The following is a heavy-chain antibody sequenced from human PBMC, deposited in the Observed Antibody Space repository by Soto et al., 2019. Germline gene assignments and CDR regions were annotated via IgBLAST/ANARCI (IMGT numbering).Heavy chain of an antibody. D-gene: IGHD2-15*01. V-gene: IGHV4-31*03. CDR2: IFYTGTA. J-gene: IGHJ5*02. CDR3: ARRLDDTPETFFNWFDP. CDR1: GGSINTGGYY. Sequence: QVQLQESGPGLVKPSQTLSLTCTVSGGSINTGGYYWGWIRHLPGEGLEWIGHIFYTGTAYYNPSLRSRVTVSIDTSANQFSLHMYSVTAADTAMYYCARRLDDTPETFFNWFDPWGQGIQVTVSS.